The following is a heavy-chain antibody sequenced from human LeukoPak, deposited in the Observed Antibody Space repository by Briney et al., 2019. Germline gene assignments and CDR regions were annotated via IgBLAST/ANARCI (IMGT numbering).Heavy chain of an antibody. CDR1: GGSLRSYY. J-gene: IGHJ4*02. CDR3: ARSYDTNFDY. CDR2: IYFSGST. D-gene: IGHD3-3*01. V-gene: IGHV4-59*01. Sequence: SETLSLTCTVSGGSLRSYYWSWIRQPPGEGLEWIWYIYFSGSTSYNPSLKSRVTISVDRSKNQFSLKLSSVAAADTAVYYCARSYDTNFDYWGQGTLVTVSS.